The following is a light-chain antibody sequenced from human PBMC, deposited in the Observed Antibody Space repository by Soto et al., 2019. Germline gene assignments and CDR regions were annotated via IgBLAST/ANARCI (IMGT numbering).Light chain of an antibody. CDR1: QSIVNN. CDR2: GAS. CDR3: QQYNNWYT. V-gene: IGKV3-15*01. J-gene: IGKJ2*01. Sequence: EIVMTQSPDTLSVSPGERATLSCRASQSIVNNLAWYQQKPGQPPRLLIYGASTRATGIPARFSGTGSGTKFALTISSLQSEDFAVYYCQQYNNWYTFGQGTKLEIK.